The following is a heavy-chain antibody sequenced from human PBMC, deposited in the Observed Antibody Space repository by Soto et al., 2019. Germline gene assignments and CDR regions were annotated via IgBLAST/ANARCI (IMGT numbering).Heavy chain of an antibody. J-gene: IGHJ6*02. D-gene: IGHD3-3*01. CDR3: ARDPPYYDFWSGSYYYYYGMDV. CDR1: GFTFSSYW. Sequence: EVQLVESGGGLVQPGGSLRLSCAASGFTFSSYWMHWVRQAPGKGLVWVSRINSDGSSTSYADSVKGRFTISRDNAKNTLYRQMSSLRAEDTAVYYCARDPPYYDFWSGSYYYYYGMDVWGQGTTVTVSS. CDR2: INSDGSST. V-gene: IGHV3-74*01.